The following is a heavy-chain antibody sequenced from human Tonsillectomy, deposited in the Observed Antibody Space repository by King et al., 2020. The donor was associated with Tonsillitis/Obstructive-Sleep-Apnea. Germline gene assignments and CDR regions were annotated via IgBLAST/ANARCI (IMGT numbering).Heavy chain of an antibody. D-gene: IGHD4/OR15-4a*01. CDR2: INPNSGGT. CDR3: ARGEYFTTYGGFDP. V-gene: IGHV1-2*06. Sequence: QLVQSGAEVKKPGASVKVSCKTSGYPFIGYYIHWVRQAPGQGLEWMGRINPNSGGTNYAQKFQGRVTMTRDTSITTAYMELSRLRSDDTAVYYCARGEYFTTYGGFDPWGQGTLVTVSS. CDR1: GYPFIGYY. J-gene: IGHJ5*02.